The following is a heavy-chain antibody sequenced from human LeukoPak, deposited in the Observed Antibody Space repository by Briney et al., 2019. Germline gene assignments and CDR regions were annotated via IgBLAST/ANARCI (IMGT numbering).Heavy chain of an antibody. D-gene: IGHD6-13*01. CDR2: ISYDGSNK. CDR1: SGFAASGFTFSTFG. Sequence: GGSLRLSCAASGFAASGFTFSTFGMHWVRQAPGKGLEWVAVISYDGSNKYYADSVKGRFTISRDNSKNTLYLQMNSLRAEDTAVYYCARDSSISGIPWGQGTLVTVSS. CDR3: ARDSSISGIP. J-gene: IGHJ5*02. V-gene: IGHV3-30*19.